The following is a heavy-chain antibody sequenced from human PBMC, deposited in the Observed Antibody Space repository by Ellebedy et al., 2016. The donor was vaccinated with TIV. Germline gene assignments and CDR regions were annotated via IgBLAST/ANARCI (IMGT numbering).Heavy chain of an antibody. CDR3: ARHNGKIERTTTRWFDP. J-gene: IGHJ5*02. V-gene: IGHV5-51*01. CDR1: GYSFTSSW. CDR2: IWPDDSDT. D-gene: IGHD1-26*01. Sequence: GESLKISXKGSGYSFTSSWIAWVRQMPGKGLEWMGIIWPDDSDTRYSPSFQGQVTISADKSITTAYLQWSSLKASDTAIYYCARHNGKIERTTTRWFDPWGQGTLVTVSS.